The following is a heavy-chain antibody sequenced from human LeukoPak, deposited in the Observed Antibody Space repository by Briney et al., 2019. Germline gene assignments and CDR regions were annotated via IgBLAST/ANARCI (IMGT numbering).Heavy chain of an antibody. CDR3: ARSYVLLWFGDITGGYMDV. V-gene: IGHV4-39*07. CDR2: IYYSGST. D-gene: IGHD3-10*01. CDR1: GGSISSSSYY. Sequence: PSETLSLTCTVSGGSISSSSYYWGWIRQPPGKGLEWIGSIYYSGSTYYNPSLKSRVTISVDTSKNQFSLKLSSVTAADTAVYYCARSYVLLWFGDITGGYMDVWGKGTTVTVSS. J-gene: IGHJ6*03.